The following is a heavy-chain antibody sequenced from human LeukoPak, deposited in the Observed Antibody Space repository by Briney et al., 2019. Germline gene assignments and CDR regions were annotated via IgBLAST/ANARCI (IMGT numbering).Heavy chain of an antibody. CDR3: VRDRYYYDSSGYYDYFDY. CDR2: IWYDGSNK. D-gene: IGHD3-22*01. Sequence: PGRSLRLSCAASGFTFSSYGMHWVRQAPGKGLEWVAVIWYDGSNKYYADSVKGRFTISRDNAKNSLYLQMNSLRDEDTAVYYCVRDRYYYDSSGYYDYFDYWGQGTLVTVSS. J-gene: IGHJ4*02. V-gene: IGHV3-33*01. CDR1: GFTFSSYG.